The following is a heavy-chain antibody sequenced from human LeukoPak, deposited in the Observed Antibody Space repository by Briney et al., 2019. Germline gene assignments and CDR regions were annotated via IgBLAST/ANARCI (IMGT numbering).Heavy chain of an antibody. D-gene: IGHD4-17*01. V-gene: IGHV3-23*01. CDR2: ISGSGGST. CDR3: AKELVSATYGYYFYY. J-gene: IGHJ4*02. Sequence: GGSLRLSCAASGFTFSSYSMSWGRQAPGKGLEWVSAISGSGGSTYYADSVKGRFTISRDNSRNTLYLQVNSLRADDTAVYYLAKELVSATYGYYFYYCGQGTLVTVSS. CDR1: GFTFSSYS.